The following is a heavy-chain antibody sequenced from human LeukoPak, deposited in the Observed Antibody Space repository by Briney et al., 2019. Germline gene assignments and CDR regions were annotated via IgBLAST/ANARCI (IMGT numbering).Heavy chain of an antibody. D-gene: IGHD6-13*01. CDR1: GGSFSGYY. Sequence: PSETLSLTCAVYGGSFSGYYWSWIRQPPGKGLEWIGEINHSGSTNYNPSLKSRVTISVDTSKNQFSLKLSSVTAADTAVYYCARGSKGRGIAAVSYYYFDYWGQGTLVTVSS. V-gene: IGHV4-34*01. CDR2: INHSGST. CDR3: ARGSKGRGIAAVSYYYFDY. J-gene: IGHJ4*02.